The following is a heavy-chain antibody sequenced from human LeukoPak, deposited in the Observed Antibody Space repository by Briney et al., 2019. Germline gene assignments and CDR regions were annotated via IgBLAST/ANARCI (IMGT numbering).Heavy chain of an antibody. D-gene: IGHD3-22*01. CDR2: ISSSGSNI. CDR1: GFTFSDYY. V-gene: IGHV3-11*01. J-gene: IGHJ4*02. Sequence: PGGSLRLSCAASGFTFSDYYMSWIRQAPGKGLEWVSYISSSGSNIYYADSVKGRFTISRDNAKNSLYLQMNSLRAEDTAVYYCASGPIYQYYYDSSGYANDGLGGYWGQGTLVTVSS. CDR3: ASGPIYQYYYDSSGYANDGLGGY.